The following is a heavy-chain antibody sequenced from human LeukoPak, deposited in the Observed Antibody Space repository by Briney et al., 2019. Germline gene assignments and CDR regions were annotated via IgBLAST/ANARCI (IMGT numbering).Heavy chain of an antibody. CDR3: ARDDSYYDFWTAYYVDY. CDR2: IKQDGLEK. Sequence: QAGGSLRLSCAASGFTFSSYWMSWVREAPGKGVEGVANIKQDGLEKYAVDSVKGRFPSSTDNATNSLYLQMNSLRAEDTAVYYCARDDSYYDFWTAYYVDYSGQGTLVTVSS. V-gene: IGHV3-7*01. CDR1: GFTFSSYW. D-gene: IGHD3-3*01. J-gene: IGHJ4*02.